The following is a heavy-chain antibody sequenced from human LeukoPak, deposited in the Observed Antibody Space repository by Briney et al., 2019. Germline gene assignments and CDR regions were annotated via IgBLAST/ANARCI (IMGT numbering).Heavy chain of an antibody. Sequence: KTSETLSLTCAVYGGSFSGYYWSWIRQPPGKGLEWIGSIYYSGSTYYNPSLKSRVTISVDTSKNQFSLKLSSVTAADTAVYYCARHGSVTITFDIWGQGTMVTVSS. CDR3: ARHGSVTITFDI. V-gene: IGHV4-34*01. J-gene: IGHJ3*02. CDR1: GGSFSGYY. D-gene: IGHD4-17*01. CDR2: IYYSGST.